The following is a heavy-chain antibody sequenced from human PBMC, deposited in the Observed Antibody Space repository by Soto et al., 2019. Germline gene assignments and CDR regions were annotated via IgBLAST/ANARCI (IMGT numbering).Heavy chain of an antibody. J-gene: IGHJ6*02. D-gene: IGHD1-1*01. V-gene: IGHV3-30*18. CDR1: GFTFSSYG. CDR3: AKDSRWNTPGEQYYYYYGMDV. Sequence: GGSLRLSCAASGFTFSSYGMHWVRQAPGKGLEWVAVISYDGSNKYYADSVKGRFTISRDNSKNTLYLQMNSLRAEDTAVYYCAKDSRWNTPGEQYYYYYGMDVWGQGTTVTVSS. CDR2: ISYDGSNK.